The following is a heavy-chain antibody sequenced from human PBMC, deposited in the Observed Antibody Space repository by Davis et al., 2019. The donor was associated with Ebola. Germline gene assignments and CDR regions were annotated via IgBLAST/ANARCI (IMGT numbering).Heavy chain of an antibody. D-gene: IGHD5-18*01. Sequence: SVKVSCKASGGTFSSYTISWVRQAPGQGLEWMGGIIPIFGTANYAQKFQGRVTITADESTSTAYMELSSLRSEDTAVYYCAREGGSGTALDYWGQGTLVTVSS. CDR3: AREGGSGTALDY. CDR1: GGTFSSYT. J-gene: IGHJ4*02. CDR2: IIPIFGTA. V-gene: IGHV1-69*13.